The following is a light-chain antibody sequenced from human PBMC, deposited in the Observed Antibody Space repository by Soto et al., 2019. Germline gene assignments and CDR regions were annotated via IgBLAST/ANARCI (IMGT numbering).Light chain of an antibody. CDR2: WAS. CDR1: QSVLYFSNNQNY. V-gene: IGKV4-1*01. Sequence: DIVMTQSPDSLAVSLGEGATINCKSSQSVLYFSNNQNYLAWYQQKPGQPPKLLIYWASTRESGVPDRFSGSGSGTHVTHTISSLQAEDVAVYYSQQYYTAPYTFGQGTKLEI. J-gene: IGKJ2*01. CDR3: QQYYTAPYT.